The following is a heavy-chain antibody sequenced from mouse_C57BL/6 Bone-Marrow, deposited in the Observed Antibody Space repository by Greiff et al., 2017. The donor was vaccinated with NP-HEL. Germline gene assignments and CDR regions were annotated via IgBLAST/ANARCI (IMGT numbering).Heavy chain of an antibody. CDR2: IYPGSGNT. Sequence: QVQLKESGPELVKPGASVKISCKASGYTFTDYYINWVKQRPGQGLEWIGWIYPGSGNTKYNEKFKGKATLTVDTSSSTAYMQLSSLTSEDSAVYFCARSNYGSRATHYFDYWGQGTTLTVSS. D-gene: IGHD1-1*01. CDR3: ARSNYGSRATHYFDY. CDR1: GYTFTDYY. J-gene: IGHJ2*01. V-gene: IGHV1-84*01.